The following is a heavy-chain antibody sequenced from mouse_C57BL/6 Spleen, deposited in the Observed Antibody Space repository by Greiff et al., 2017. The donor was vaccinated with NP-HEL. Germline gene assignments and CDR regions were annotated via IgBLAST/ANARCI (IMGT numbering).Heavy chain of an antibody. CDR1: GYTFTSYW. Sequence: QVQLQQPGAELVRPGTSVKLSCKASGYTFTSYWMHWVKQRPGQGLEWIGVIDPSDSYTNYNQKFKGKATLTVDTSSSTAYMQLSSLTSEDSAVYYCAREGKEGYYYGSSNYWGQGTTLTVSS. CDR2: IDPSDSYT. J-gene: IGHJ2*01. CDR3: AREGKEGYYYGSSNY. V-gene: IGHV1-59*01. D-gene: IGHD1-1*01.